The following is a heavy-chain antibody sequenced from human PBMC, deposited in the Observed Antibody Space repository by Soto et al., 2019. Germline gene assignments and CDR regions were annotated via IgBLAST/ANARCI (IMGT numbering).Heavy chain of an antibody. CDR2: ISYDGSNK. CDR1: GFTFSSYG. D-gene: IGHD2-8*01. Sequence: GGSLRLSCAASGFTFSSYGMHWFRQAPGKGLEWVAVISYDGSNKYYADSVEGRFTISRDNSKNTLYLQMNSLRAEDTAVYYCAKDSEGCVDYWGQGTRVTVSS. V-gene: IGHV3-30*18. CDR3: AKDSEGCVDY. J-gene: IGHJ4*02.